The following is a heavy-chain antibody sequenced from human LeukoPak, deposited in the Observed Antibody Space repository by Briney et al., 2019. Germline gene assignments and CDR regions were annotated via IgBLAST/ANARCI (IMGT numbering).Heavy chain of an antibody. Sequence: GESLQISCKGSGYSFATYWIGWVRQMPGKGLEWMGIIYPGDSDTRYSPSFQGQVTISVDKSINTAYLQWTSLKASDTAMYYCASRKKGMATTGFDYWGQGTLVTVSS. CDR3: ASRKKGMATTGFDY. CDR1: GYSFATYW. CDR2: IYPGDSDT. V-gene: IGHV5-51*01. J-gene: IGHJ4*02. D-gene: IGHD5-24*01.